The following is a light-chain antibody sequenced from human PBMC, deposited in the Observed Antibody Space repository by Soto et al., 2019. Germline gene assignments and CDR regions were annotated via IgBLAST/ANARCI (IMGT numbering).Light chain of an antibody. CDR2: GAS. CDR3: QQYGSSPRT. Sequence: EIVLTQSPGTLSLSPGERATLSCRASQTVSSSYLAWYQQKPGQAPRLLIYGASSRATGIPDRFSGSGSGTDFTLTISRLEPEDFAFYYCQQYGSSPRTFGHGTRVEIK. V-gene: IGKV3-20*01. CDR1: QTVSSSY. J-gene: IGKJ1*01.